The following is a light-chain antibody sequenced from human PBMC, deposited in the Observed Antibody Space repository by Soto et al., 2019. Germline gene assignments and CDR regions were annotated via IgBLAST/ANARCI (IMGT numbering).Light chain of an antibody. V-gene: IGLV2-14*01. CDR2: EVI. Sequence: QSVLTQPPSVSGAPGQSLTVSCTGTSSDIGGYSYVSCYQHHPGKAPKLLIYEVIIRPSGVSIRFSGSKSGNTASLTISGLQAEDEADYYCSSYGSTTTLVFGTGTKVTVL. CDR3: SSYGSTTTLV. J-gene: IGLJ1*01. CDR1: SSDIGGYSY.